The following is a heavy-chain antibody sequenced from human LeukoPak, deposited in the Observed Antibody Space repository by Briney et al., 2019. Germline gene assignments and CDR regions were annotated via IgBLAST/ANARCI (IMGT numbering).Heavy chain of an antibody. CDR1: GFIFSNSV. J-gene: IGHJ6*02. CDR3: ARVRAVAGTYYYYGMDV. Sequence: PGGSLRLSCAASGFIFSNSVMHWVRQAPGKGLEWVTVIYTDGSTKYYADSVKGRFTISRDNSQNTLYLQMNSLRAEDTAVYYCARVRAVAGTYYYYGMDVWGQGTTVTVSS. V-gene: IGHV3-30*03. CDR2: IYTDGSTK. D-gene: IGHD6-19*01.